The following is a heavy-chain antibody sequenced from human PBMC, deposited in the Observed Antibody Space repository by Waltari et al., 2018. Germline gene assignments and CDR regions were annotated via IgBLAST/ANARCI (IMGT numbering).Heavy chain of an antibody. J-gene: IGHJ4*01. V-gene: IGHV4-39*01. CDR2: ISSSGSS. Sequence: QLLLQESGPGLVRPSETLSLTCNVSGYSISNTKSYGAWIRQPPGKGLEWLGGISSSGSSYYNPSPTSRVTMSVDTSKNLLSLRLTSVTAADTAVYYCAKWPDWKSYFDHWGHGTLVTVSS. D-gene: IGHD1-1*01. CDR1: GYSISNTKSY. CDR3: AKWPDWKSYFDH.